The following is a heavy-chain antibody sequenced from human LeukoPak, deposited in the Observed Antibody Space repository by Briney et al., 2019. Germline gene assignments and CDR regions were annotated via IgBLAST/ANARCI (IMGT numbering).Heavy chain of an antibody. Sequence: SETLSLTCTVSGGSISSYYWSWIRQPPGKGLEWIGYIYYSGRTNYNPSLKSRVTISVDTSKNQFSLRLSSVTAADTAVYYCARDSGYSSSWYFSGLDYWGQGTLVTVSS. CDR2: IYYSGRT. J-gene: IGHJ4*02. D-gene: IGHD6-13*01. CDR3: ARDSGYSSSWYFSGLDY. V-gene: IGHV4-59*01. CDR1: GGSISSYY.